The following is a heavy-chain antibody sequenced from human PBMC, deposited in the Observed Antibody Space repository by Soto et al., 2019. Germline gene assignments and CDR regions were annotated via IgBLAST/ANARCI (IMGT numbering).Heavy chain of an antibody. CDR1: GYSFTGYW. D-gene: IGHD6-6*01. Sequence: PGESLKISCKGSGYSFTGYWIGWVRQMPGKGLEWMGIIYPGDSDTRYSPSFQGQVTISADKSISTAYLQWSSLKASDTAMYYCARRRTRAARPYYYGMDVWGQGTTVTVSS. CDR3: ARRRTRAARPYYYGMDV. CDR2: IYPGDSDT. J-gene: IGHJ6*02. V-gene: IGHV5-51*01.